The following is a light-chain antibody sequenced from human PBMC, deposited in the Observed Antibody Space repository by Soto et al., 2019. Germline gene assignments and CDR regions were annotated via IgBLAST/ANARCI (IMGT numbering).Light chain of an antibody. Sequence: TLPLSPGERATLSCRASQSVSSSYLARYQQKPGQAPRLLIYGASSRATGIPDRFSGSGPGTDFTLTISRLEPEDFAVYYCQQYGRSPLTFGGGTKVDIK. J-gene: IGKJ4*01. CDR2: GAS. CDR1: QSVSSSY. CDR3: QQYGRSPLT. V-gene: IGKV3-20*01.